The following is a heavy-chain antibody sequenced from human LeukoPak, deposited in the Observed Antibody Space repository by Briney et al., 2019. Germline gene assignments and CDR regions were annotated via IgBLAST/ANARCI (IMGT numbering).Heavy chain of an antibody. CDR3: AKDRPTPLGYCSGTSCLTTRIVATVFDY. D-gene: IGHD2-2*01. V-gene: IGHV3-30*02. CDR1: GFTFSSYG. Sequence: PGGSLRLSCAASGFTFSSYGMHWVRQAPGKGLEWVAFIRYDGSNKYYADSVKGRFTISRDNSKNTLYLQMNSLRAEDTAVYYCAKDRPTPLGYCSGTSCLTTRIVATVFDYWGQGTLSPSPQ. J-gene: IGHJ4*02. CDR2: IRYDGSNK.